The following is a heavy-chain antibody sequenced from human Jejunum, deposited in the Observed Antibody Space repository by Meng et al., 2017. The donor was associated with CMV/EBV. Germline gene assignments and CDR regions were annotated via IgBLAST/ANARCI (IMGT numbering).Heavy chain of an antibody. D-gene: IGHD6-25*01. CDR3: AKGVGYYFDY. Sequence: LRRSCAASGFTFSNCVRRWVRQAPGKGLEWVSNVGVSGDTYYADYVKGRFTVSRDNSKSTLYLQMNSLRAEDTAVYYCAKGVGYYFDYWGQGTLVTVSS. J-gene: IGHJ4*02. CDR2: VGVSGDT. V-gene: IGHV3-23*01. CDR1: GFTFSNCV.